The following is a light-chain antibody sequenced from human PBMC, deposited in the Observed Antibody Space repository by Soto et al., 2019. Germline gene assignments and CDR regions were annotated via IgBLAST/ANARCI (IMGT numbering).Light chain of an antibody. Sequence: IQMPQSPSTLSAPVGDRVTITCRASQSISTWLAWYQQKPGKAPKRLIYDASSLESGVPSRFSGSGSGTEFTLSISSLQPDDFATYYCQQYNSYSTFGQGTKVDIK. CDR2: DAS. J-gene: IGKJ1*01. CDR3: QQYNSYST. V-gene: IGKV1-5*01. CDR1: QSISTW.